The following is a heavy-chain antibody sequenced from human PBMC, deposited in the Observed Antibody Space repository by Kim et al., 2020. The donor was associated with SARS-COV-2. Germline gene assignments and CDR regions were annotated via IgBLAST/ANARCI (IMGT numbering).Heavy chain of an antibody. Sequence: YADSVKGRFTISRDNSKNTLYLQMNSLRAEDTAVYYCAAFVVVTAHNWFDPWGQGTLVTVSS. CDR3: AAFVVVTAHNWFDP. J-gene: IGHJ5*02. V-gene: IGHV3-30*01. D-gene: IGHD2-21*02.